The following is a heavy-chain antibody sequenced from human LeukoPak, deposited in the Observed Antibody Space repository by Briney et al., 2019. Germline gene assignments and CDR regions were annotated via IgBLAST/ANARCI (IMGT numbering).Heavy chain of an antibody. CDR3: ASSGYYEDAFDI. J-gene: IGHJ3*02. Sequence: SETLSLTCTVSGYSISSGYYWGWIRQPPGKGLEWIGSIYHSGSTYYNPSLKSRDTISVDTSKNQFSLKLSSVTAADTAMYYCASSGYYEDAFDIWGQGTMVTVSS. CDR2: IYHSGST. V-gene: IGHV4-38-2*02. CDR1: GYSISSGYY. D-gene: IGHD3-22*01.